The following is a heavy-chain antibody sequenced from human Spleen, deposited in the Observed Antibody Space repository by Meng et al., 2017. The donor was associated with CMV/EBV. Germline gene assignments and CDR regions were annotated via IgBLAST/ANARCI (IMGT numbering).Heavy chain of an antibody. Sequence: GESLKISCAAAGFTFNTYSMVWVRQAPGKGLEWVSVIYSGGGNTDYADSVKGRFTISRDNSKNTVDMEMNSLRVEDTAVYYCAKARTGGSGYYYYYGLDVWGQGTTVTVSS. J-gene: IGHJ6*02. CDR2: IYSGGGNT. V-gene: IGHV3-23*03. CDR3: AKARTGGSGYYYYYGLDV. CDR1: GFTFNTYS. D-gene: IGHD3-16*01.